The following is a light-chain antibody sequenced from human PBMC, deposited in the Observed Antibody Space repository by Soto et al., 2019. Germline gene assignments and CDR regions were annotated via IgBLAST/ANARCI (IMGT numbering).Light chain of an antibody. CDR1: QSLPSNS. CDR3: HQSDDSPWT. Sequence: ETVLTQSPDTLSLSPGERVTLSCRASQSLPSNSLAWYQQKPGQAPRLLFYGASSGATGIPDRFVGSGSGTDFTLTVTRLEAEDSAVYFCHQSDDSPWTFGQGTKVDIK. V-gene: IGKV3-20*01. J-gene: IGKJ1*01. CDR2: GAS.